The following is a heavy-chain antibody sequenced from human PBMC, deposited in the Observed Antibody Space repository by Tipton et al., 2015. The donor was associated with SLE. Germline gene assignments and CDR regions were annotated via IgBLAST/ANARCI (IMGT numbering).Heavy chain of an antibody. Sequence: TLSLTCTVSGASTGSGHYYWTWIRQFPGKGLEWIGYIYSSGITYYTPSLMSRVTMSVDTSKNLFSLKLSSVTAADTAVYYCARGVLRPFDYWGQGTLVTVSS. V-gene: IGHV4-31*03. CDR2: IYSSGIT. CDR3: ARGVLRPFDY. D-gene: IGHD1-1*01. CDR1: GASTGSGHYY. J-gene: IGHJ4*02.